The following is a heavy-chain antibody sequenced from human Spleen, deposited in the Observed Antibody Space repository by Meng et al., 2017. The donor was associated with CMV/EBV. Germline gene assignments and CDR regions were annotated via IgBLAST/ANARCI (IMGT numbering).Heavy chain of an antibody. CDR1: GYTFTSCG. Sequence: CEASGYTFTSCGVSWVRQATGRGRRWVGWISAYNSDTNYAQKLQGRVPMTTDTSASTAYMELRSLRSDDTAVYYCASVASLGYFDYWGQGTLVTVSS. CDR2: ISAYNSDT. V-gene: IGHV1-18*01. D-gene: IGHD7-27*01. J-gene: IGHJ4*02. CDR3: ASVASLGYFDY.